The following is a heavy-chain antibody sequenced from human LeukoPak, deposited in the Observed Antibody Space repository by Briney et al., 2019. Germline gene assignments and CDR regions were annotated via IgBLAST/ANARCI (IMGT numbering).Heavy chain of an antibody. V-gene: IGHV3-23*01. D-gene: IGHD6-19*01. J-gene: IGHJ5*02. CDR2: ISGGGDNT. CDR1: GFTFSNYA. Sequence: GGSLRLSCAASGFTFSNYAMSWVRQAPGKGLEWVSIISGGGDNTFYADSVKGRFTISRDNDKNYLYLQMSSLRDEDTAVYYCVRQAGVSWGQGTLVTVSS. CDR3: VRQAGVS.